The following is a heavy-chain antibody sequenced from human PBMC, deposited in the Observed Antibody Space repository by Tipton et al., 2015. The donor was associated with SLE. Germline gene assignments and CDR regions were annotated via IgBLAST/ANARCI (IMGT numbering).Heavy chain of an antibody. D-gene: IGHD4-17*01. V-gene: IGHV3-73*01. CDR2: IRSKANSYAT. Sequence: QLVQSGGGLVKPGGSLRLSCAASGFTFSGSPMHWVRQASGKGLEWVGRIRSKANSYATANAASVKGRFTISRDDSKNTAFLHMNSLIPEDTAVYYCARGGDDYGDYPVEYWGQGTLVTVSS. CDR1: GFTFSGSP. CDR3: ARGGDDYGDYPVEY. J-gene: IGHJ4*02.